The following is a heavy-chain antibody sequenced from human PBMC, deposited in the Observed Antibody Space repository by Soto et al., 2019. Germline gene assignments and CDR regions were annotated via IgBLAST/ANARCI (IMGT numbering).Heavy chain of an antibody. D-gene: IGHD3-3*01. CDR2: INHSGST. V-gene: IGHV4-34*01. CDR1: GGSFSGYY. J-gene: IGHJ6*02. Sequence: SETLSLTCAVYGGSFSGYYWSWIRQPPGKGLEWIGEINHSGSTNYNPSLKSRVTISVDTSKNQFSLKLSSVTAADTAVYYCARGLRFWSGYYYYYGMDVWGQGTTVTVSS. CDR3: ARGLRFWSGYYYYYGMDV.